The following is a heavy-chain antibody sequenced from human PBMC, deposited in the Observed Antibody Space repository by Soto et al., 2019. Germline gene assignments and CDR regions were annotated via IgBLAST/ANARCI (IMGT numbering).Heavy chain of an antibody. CDR2: FYNSGTT. V-gene: IGHV4-31*03. D-gene: IGHD6-19*01. Sequence: QVQLQESGPGLVKPSQTLSLTCSVSGASIRSGGYYWSWLRQPPESGLEWLGYFYNSGTTYSTPPLASRIIMSAVTSKNQLSRDLTSVSAAYTAVYYCAASHSSGWYRIDSWGPGTLVTVSS. CDR1: GASIRSGGYY. J-gene: IGHJ4*02. CDR3: AASHSSGWYRIDS.